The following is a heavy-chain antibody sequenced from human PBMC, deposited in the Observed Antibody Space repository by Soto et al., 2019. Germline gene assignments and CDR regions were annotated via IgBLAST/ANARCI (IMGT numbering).Heavy chain of an antibody. CDR2: IIPIFDSP. CDR1: RGSFNTNS. J-gene: IGHJ5*02. D-gene: IGHD2-15*01. Sequence: GASVKVSFKGSRGSFNTNSFSWVDQSLRNWLYLVGGIIPIFDSPYYAQNFQGRVTIAADRSTSTVYMELSSLTPEDTAVYYCARGAECRGYCLKKFTWLDPWGQGTLVTGSS. CDR3: ARGAECRGYCLKKFTWLDP. V-gene: IGHV1-69*06.